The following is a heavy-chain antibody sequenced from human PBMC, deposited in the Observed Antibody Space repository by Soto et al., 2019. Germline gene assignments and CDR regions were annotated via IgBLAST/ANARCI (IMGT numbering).Heavy chain of an antibody. CDR1: GGTFSSYA. CDR2: IIPIFGTA. D-gene: IGHD3-22*01. V-gene: IGHV1-69*06. CDR3: ARDSSGLYYFDY. J-gene: IGHJ4*02. Sequence: SGKVSCKASGGTFSSYAISWVRQAPGQGLEWMGGIIPIFGTANYAQKFQGRVTITADKSTSTAYMELSSLRSEDTAVYYCARDSSGLYYFDYWGQGTLVTVSS.